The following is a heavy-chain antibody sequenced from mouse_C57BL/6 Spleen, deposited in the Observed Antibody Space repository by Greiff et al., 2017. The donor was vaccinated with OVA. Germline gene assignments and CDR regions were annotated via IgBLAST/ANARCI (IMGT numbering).Heavy chain of an antibody. D-gene: IGHD2-3*01. J-gene: IGHJ2*01. CDR2: INPYNGDT. CDR1: GYSFTGYF. Sequence: VHVKQSGPELVKPGDSVKISCKASGYSFTGYFMNWVMQSHGKSLEWIGRINPYNGDTFYNQKFKGKATLTVDKSSSTAHMELRSLTSEDSAVYYCARAVGYDGYYPFDYWGQGTTLTVSS. V-gene: IGHV1-20*01. CDR3: ARAVGYDGYYPFDY.